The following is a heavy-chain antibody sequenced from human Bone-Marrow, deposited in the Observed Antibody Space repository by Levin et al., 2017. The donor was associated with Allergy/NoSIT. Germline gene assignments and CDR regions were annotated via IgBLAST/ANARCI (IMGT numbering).Heavy chain of an antibody. D-gene: IGHD4/OR15-4a*01. Sequence: SETLSLTCTVSGGSISDHYWTWIRQSAGKGLEWIGRVFDTGSTMYNPSLRSRLTMSIDTSKNQFSLRLSSVTAADTAVYYCARDRYGENYYGTFDYWGQGTLVTVSS. CDR2: VFDTGST. CDR3: ARDRYGENYYGTFDY. CDR1: GGSISDHY. J-gene: IGHJ4*02. V-gene: IGHV4-4*07.